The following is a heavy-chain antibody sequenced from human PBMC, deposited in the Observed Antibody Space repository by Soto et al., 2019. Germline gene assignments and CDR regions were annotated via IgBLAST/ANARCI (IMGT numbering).Heavy chain of an antibody. CDR2: IYYSGST. CDR3: ARVTYSSSEAFDI. J-gene: IGHJ3*02. Sequence: SETRCLTCTVSGGSIRRYYWSWSRQPPGKGLEWIGYIYYSGSTNYNPSLKSRVTISVDTSKNQFSLKLSSVTAADTAVYYCARVTYSSSEAFDIWGQGTMVTVSS. V-gene: IGHV4-59*08. CDR1: GGSIRRYY. D-gene: IGHD6-6*01.